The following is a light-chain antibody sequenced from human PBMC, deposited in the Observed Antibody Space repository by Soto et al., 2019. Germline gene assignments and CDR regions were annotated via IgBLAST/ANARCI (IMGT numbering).Light chain of an antibody. CDR3: AAWDDSLSVV. Sequence: QSVLTQPPSASETPGQRVTISCSGSRSNIGSNTVNWYQQLPGTAPKLLIYSNNQRPSGVPDRFSGSKSGTSASLAISGLQAEDEADYYCAAWDDSLSVVFGGGTKLTVL. J-gene: IGLJ2*01. CDR1: RSNIGSNT. CDR2: SNN. V-gene: IGLV1-44*01.